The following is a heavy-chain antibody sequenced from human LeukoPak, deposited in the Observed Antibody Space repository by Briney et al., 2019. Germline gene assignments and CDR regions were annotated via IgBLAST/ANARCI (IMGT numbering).Heavy chain of an antibody. CDR3: ARDARGEDYFDY. J-gene: IGHJ4*02. CDR1: GGSISSYY. V-gene: IGHV4-59*01. Sequence: SETLSLTCAVSGGSISSYYWSWIRQPPGKGLEWIGYIYYSGSTNYNPSLKSRVTISVDTSKNQFSLKLSSVTAADTAVYYCARDARGEDYFDYWGQGTLVTVSS. D-gene: IGHD3-16*01. CDR2: IYYSGST.